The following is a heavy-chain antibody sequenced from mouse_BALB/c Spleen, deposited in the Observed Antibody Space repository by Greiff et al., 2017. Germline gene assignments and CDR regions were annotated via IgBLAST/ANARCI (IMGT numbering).Heavy chain of an antibody. D-gene: IGHD6-1*01. Sequence: EVQLQESGPGLVKPSQSLSLTCSVTGYSITSGYYWNWIRQFPGNKLEWMGYISYDGSNNYNPSLKNRISITRDTSKNQFFLKLNSVTTEDTATYYCARGEPPAYWGQGTLVTVSA. J-gene: IGHJ3*01. CDR3: ARGEPPAY. V-gene: IGHV3-6*02. CDR1: GYSITSGYY. CDR2: ISYDGSN.